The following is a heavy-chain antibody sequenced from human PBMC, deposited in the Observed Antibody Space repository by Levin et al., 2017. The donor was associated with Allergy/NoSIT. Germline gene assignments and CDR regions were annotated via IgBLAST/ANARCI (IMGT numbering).Heavy chain of an antibody. V-gene: IGHV3-7*01. CDR1: GFSFTSYW. Sequence: LSLTCAASGFSFTSYWMSWVRPAPGKGLEWVANIKQDGGEKNYVDSAKGRFTISRDNAYNSLYLQMNSLRVEDTAVYYCARDAGWLQLEYGIFDNWGQGTPVTVSS. D-gene: IGHD5-24*01. CDR3: ARDAGWLQLEYGIFDN. CDR2: IKQDGGEK. J-gene: IGHJ4*02.